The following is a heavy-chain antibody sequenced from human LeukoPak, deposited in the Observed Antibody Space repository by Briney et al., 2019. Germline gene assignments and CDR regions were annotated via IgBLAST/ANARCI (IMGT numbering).Heavy chain of an antibody. CDR2: INHSGST. J-gene: IGHJ4*02. D-gene: IGHD3-3*01. CDR3: ARGLFQGLRRVFDY. V-gene: IGHV4-34*01. Sequence: PSETLSLTCVVYGGSFSGYYWSWIRQPPGKGLEWIGEINHSGSTNYNPSLKSRVTISVDTSKNQFSLKLSSVTAADTAVYYCARGLFQGLRRVFDYWGQGTLVTVSS. CDR1: GGSFSGYY.